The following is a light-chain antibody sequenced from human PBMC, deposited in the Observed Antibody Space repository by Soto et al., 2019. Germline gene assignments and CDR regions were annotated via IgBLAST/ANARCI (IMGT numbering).Light chain of an antibody. V-gene: IGKV3-15*01. J-gene: IGKJ4*01. Sequence: EIVLTQSPATLSVSPGERATLSCRASQSVSSNLAWYQQKPGQATRLVIYGASTRATGIPARFSGSGSWTEFTLTISSLQSEDFAVYYCQHYNELPLTFGGGAKVEIK. CDR2: GAS. CDR3: QHYNELPLT. CDR1: QSVSSN.